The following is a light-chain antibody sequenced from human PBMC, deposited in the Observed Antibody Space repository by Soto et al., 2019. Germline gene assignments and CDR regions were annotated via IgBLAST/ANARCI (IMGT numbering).Light chain of an antibody. CDR3: QQRSNWPLT. J-gene: IGKJ3*01. V-gene: IGKV3-11*01. Sequence: EIVLTQSPGTLSLSPGERATLSCRASQSVTSSCLAWFQQKPGQAPRLLIYDASNRATGIPARFSGSGSGTDFTLTISSLEPEDFAVYYCQQRSNWPLTFGPGTKVDIK. CDR1: QSVTSSC. CDR2: DAS.